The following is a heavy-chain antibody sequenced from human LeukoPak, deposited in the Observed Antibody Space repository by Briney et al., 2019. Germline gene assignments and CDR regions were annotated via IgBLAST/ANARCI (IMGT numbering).Heavy chain of an antibody. V-gene: IGHV3-23*01. Sequence: PGGSLRLSCAASGFTFSSYAMSWVRQAPGKGLEWVSAIGGSGVSTYYADSVKGRFTISRDNSKSTMYLHMNSLRAEDTAVYYCATVRVGASDYWGQGTLVTVSS. J-gene: IGHJ4*02. D-gene: IGHD1-26*01. CDR3: ATVRVGASDY. CDR1: GFTFSSYA. CDR2: IGGSGVST.